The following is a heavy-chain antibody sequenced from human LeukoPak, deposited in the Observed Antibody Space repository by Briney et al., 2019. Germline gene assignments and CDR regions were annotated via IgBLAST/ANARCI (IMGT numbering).Heavy chain of an antibody. Sequence: GGSLRLSCAASGFTFSSYWMHWVRQAPGKGLEWVSRINSDGSSTIYADSVKGGFTISRDNDKNTLYLQMNSLRAEDTAVYYCAREGSSYGRIRGLMDLWGKGTTVTVSS. V-gene: IGHV3-74*01. CDR1: GFTFSSYW. J-gene: IGHJ6*04. CDR3: AREGSSYGRIRGLMDL. D-gene: IGHD5-18*01. CDR2: INSDGSST.